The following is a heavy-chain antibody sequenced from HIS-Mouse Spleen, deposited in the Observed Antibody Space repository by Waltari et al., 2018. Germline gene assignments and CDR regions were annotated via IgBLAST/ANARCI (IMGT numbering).Heavy chain of an antibody. V-gene: IGHV4-39*07. CDR1: GASISSSSYY. D-gene: IGHD6-13*01. CDR3: AREIPYSSSWYDWYFDL. CDR2: IYYSGST. J-gene: IGHJ2*01. Sequence: LQLQESGPGLVKASETLSLTCTVPGASISSSSYYWGWIRQPPGKGLEWIGSIYYSGSTYYNPSLKSRVTISVDTSKNQFSLKLSSVTAADTAVYYCAREIPYSSSWYDWYFDLWGRGTLVTVSS.